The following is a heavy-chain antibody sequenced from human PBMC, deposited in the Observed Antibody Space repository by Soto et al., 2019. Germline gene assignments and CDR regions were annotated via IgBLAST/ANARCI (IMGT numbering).Heavy chain of an antibody. CDR2: ISAYNGNT. CDR1: GYTFTSYG. Sequence: ASVKVACKASGYTFTSYGISWVLQAPGQGLEWMGWISAYNGNTNYAQKLQGRVTMTTDTSTSTAYMELRSLRSDDTAVYYCAREFNYYDSSGYGYDAFDIWGKGTMVTVSS. J-gene: IGHJ3*02. D-gene: IGHD3-22*01. CDR3: AREFNYYDSSGYGYDAFDI. V-gene: IGHV1-18*01.